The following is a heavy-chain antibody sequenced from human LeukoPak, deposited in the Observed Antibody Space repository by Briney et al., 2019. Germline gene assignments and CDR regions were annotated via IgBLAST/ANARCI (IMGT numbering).Heavy chain of an antibody. CDR2: ISYDGSNK. V-gene: IGHV3-30*04. D-gene: IGHD2-2*01. J-gene: IGHJ6*02. Sequence: GGSLRFSCAASGFTFSSYAMHWVRQAPGKGLEWVAVISYDGSNKYYADSVKGRFTISRDNSKNTLYLQMNSLRAEDTAVYYCARDSRVPAAIYYYYGMDVWGQGTTVTVSS. CDR1: GFTFSSYA. CDR3: ARDSRVPAAIYYYYGMDV.